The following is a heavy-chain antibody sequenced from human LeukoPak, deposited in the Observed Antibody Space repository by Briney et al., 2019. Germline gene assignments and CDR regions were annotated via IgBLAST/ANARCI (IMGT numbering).Heavy chain of an antibody. CDR1: GYIFSDYY. V-gene: IGHV1-2*02. J-gene: IGHJ5*02. Sequence: GASVKVSCKASGYIFSDYYMHWVRQAPGQGLEWMGWIKPDSGGTNYEQKFQGRVIMTLDTSISTAYMELTRLTSDDTAVYYCSRGLAIVTTYRGGNWFDPWGQGTLVTVSS. CDR3: SRGLAIVTTYRGGNWFDP. CDR2: IKPDSGGT. D-gene: IGHD5-18*01.